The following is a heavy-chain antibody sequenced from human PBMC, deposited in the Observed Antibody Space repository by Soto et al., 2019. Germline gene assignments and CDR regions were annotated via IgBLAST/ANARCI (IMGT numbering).Heavy chain of an antibody. CDR2: INQDGSEK. Sequence: PGGSLRLSCAASGFTLSNYWMSWVRQAPGKGPEWVATINQDGSEKYHVDSVKGRFTISRDNGKNSLYLQLSSMRAEDTAVYYCATRGGYFDSSRTIYFDYWGQGTLVTVSS. V-gene: IGHV3-7*01. J-gene: IGHJ4*02. CDR3: ATRGGYFDSSRTIYFDY. CDR1: GFTLSNYW. D-gene: IGHD3-9*01.